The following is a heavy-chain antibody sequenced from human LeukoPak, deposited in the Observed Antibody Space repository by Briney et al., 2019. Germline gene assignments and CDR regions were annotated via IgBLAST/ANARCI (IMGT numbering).Heavy chain of an antibody. Sequence: GGSLRLSCAASGFTFDDYAMHWVRQAPGKGLEWVSLISWDGSSTYYADSVKGRFTISRDNSNNSLYLQMNSLRAEDTALYYCAKVSSCDDSGYYDYWGQGTLVTVSS. V-gene: IGHV3-43D*04. J-gene: IGHJ4*02. D-gene: IGHD3-22*01. CDR3: AKVSSCDDSGYYDY. CDR1: GFTFDDYA. CDR2: ISWDGSST.